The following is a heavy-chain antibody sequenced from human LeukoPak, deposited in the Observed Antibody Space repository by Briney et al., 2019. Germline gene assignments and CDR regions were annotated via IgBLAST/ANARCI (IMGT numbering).Heavy chain of an antibody. CDR2: IYYSGST. CDR1: GGSISSGDYY. V-gene: IGHV4-31*03. Sequence: PSQTLSLTCTVSGGSISSGDYYWSWIRQHPGKGLEWIGYIYYSGSTYYNPSLKSRVTISVDTSKNQFSLKLSSVTAADTAVYYCASLCSGGSCYSWSLDYWGQGTLVTVSS. CDR3: ASLCSGGSCYSWSLDY. J-gene: IGHJ4*02. D-gene: IGHD2-15*01.